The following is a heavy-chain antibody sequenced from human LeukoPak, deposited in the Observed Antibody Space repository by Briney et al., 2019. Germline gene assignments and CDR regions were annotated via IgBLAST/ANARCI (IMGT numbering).Heavy chain of an antibody. CDR1: GFSFSSYA. J-gene: IGHJ3*02. CDR3: AKAGYYDSSGYYDAGAFDI. Sequence: GGSLRLSCAASGFSFSSYAMSWVRQAPGKGLEWVWAISGSGGSTYYADSVRGRFTISRDNSKNTLYLQMNSLRAEDTAVYYCAKAGYYDSSGYYDAGAFDIWGQGTMVTVSS. V-gene: IGHV3-23*01. CDR2: ISGSGGST. D-gene: IGHD3-22*01.